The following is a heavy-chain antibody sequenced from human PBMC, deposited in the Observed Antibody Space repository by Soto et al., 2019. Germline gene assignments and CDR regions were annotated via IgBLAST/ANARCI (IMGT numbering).Heavy chain of an antibody. J-gene: IGHJ1*01. Sequence: GGSLRLSCAASGFTFSSYGMHWVRQAPGKGLEWVAVISYDGSNKYYADSVKGRFTISRDNSKNTLYLQMNSLRVKDTAAYYCAKGSRETATCCGEDWGQGTRVTVSS. CDR1: GFTFSSYG. D-gene: IGHD2-21*01. V-gene: IGHV3-30*18. CDR3: AKGSRETATCCGED. CDR2: ISYDGSNK.